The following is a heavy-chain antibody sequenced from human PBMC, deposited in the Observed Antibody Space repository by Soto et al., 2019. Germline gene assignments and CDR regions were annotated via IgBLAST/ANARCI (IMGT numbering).Heavy chain of an antibody. V-gene: IGHV4-31*03. J-gene: IGHJ5*02. CDR1: GGSISSGGYY. CDR3: ARGLAAWLGELGAKWFDP. CDR2: IYYSGST. Sequence: QVQLQESGPGLVKPSQTLSLTCTVSGGSISSGGYYWSWIRQHPGKGLEWIGYIYYSGSTYYNPSLTSRVTISVDTSKNQFSLKLSSVTAADTAVYYCARGLAAWLGELGAKWFDPWGQGTLVTVSS. D-gene: IGHD3-10*01.